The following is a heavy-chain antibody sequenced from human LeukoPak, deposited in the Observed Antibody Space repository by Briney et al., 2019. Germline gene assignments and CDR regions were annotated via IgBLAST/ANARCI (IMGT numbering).Heavy chain of an antibody. Sequence: PSETLSLTCTVSGGSMNNYYWSWIRQSPGKGLEWIGYIYHPGSATYKPSLKSRVTLSLDTSKNQFSLKLSSVTAADTAVYYCARGRGDSKGTSFDFWGQGTLVTVSS. J-gene: IGHJ4*02. V-gene: IGHV4-59*01. CDR3: ARGRGDSKGTSFDF. CDR2: IYHPGSA. D-gene: IGHD3-22*01. CDR1: GGSMNNYY.